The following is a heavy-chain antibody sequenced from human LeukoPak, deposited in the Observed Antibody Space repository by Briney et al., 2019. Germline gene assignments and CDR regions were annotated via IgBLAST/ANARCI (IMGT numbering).Heavy chain of an antibody. CDR1: GYSFTNYW. V-gene: IGHV5-51*01. Sequence: GESLKISCKTSGYSFTNYWIGWVRQMPGKGLEWMGFIYPGDSHTRYSPSFQGQVAISADKSISTAYLQWSSLKASDTAMYYCARRPSYDFWSGYYGVDGLDVWGQGTMVTVSS. CDR3: ARRPSYDFWSGYYGVDGLDV. CDR2: IYPGDSHT. J-gene: IGHJ3*01. D-gene: IGHD3-3*01.